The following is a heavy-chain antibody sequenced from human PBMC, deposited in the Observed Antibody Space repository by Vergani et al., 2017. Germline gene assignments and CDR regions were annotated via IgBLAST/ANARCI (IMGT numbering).Heavy chain of an antibody. CDR3: VKDIAASGNYWYFDL. J-gene: IGHJ2*01. CDR2: ISSSGSTI. Sequence: QVQLVESGGGLVKPGGSLRLSCAASGFTFSDCYMSWIRQAPGKGLEWVSYISSSGSTIYYADSVKGRFTISRDNAKNSLYLQMNSLRAEDTALYYCVKDIAASGNYWYFDLWGRGTLVTVSS. V-gene: IGHV3-11*01. CDR1: GFTFSDCY. D-gene: IGHD6-13*01.